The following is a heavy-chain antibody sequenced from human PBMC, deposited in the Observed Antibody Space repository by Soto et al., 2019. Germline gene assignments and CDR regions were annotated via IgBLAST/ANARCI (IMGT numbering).Heavy chain of an antibody. CDR2: ISGSGGST. D-gene: IGHD2-15*01. Sequence: GGSLRHSCAASGVTFSSYAMSWVRQAPGKGLEWASAISGSGGSTYYADSVKGRFTISRDNSKNTLYLQMNSLRAEDTAVYYCAKAPGGYCSGGSCYDFDYWGQGTLVTVSS. CDR1: GVTFSSYA. CDR3: AKAPGGYCSGGSCYDFDY. V-gene: IGHV3-23*01. J-gene: IGHJ4*02.